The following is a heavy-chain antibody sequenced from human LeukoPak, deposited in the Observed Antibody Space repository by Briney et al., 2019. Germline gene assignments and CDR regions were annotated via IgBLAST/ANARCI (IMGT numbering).Heavy chain of an antibody. CDR1: GGSFSGYY. Sequence: SETLSLTCAVYGGSFSGYYWSWIRQPPGKGLEWIGEINHSGGTNYNPSLKSRVTISVDTSKNQFSLKLSSVTAADTAVYYCARSNYDFWSGYWDYYFDYWGQGTLVTVSS. J-gene: IGHJ4*02. D-gene: IGHD3-3*01. V-gene: IGHV4-34*01. CDR3: ARSNYDFWSGYWDYYFDY. CDR2: INHSGGT.